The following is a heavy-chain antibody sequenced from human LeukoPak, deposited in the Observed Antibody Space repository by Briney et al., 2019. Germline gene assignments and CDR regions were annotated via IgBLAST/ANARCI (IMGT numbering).Heavy chain of an antibody. CDR3: ANHEYYYDSSGPFDY. D-gene: IGHD3-22*01. V-gene: IGHV3-23*01. CDR2: ISGSGGST. J-gene: IGHJ4*02. CDR1: GFAFSSYG. Sequence: GGTLRLSCAASGFAFSSYGMSWVRQAPGKGLEWVSAISGSGGSTYYADSVKGRFTISRDNSKNTLYLQMNSLRAEDTAVYYCANHEYYYDSSGPFDYWGQGTLVTVSS.